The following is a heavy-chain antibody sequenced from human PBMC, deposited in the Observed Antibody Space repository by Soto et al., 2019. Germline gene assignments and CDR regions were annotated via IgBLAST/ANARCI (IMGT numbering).Heavy chain of an antibody. CDR3: HIMKPGYSYGRGGLRGMDV. D-gene: IGHD5-18*01. Sequence: VWSLRLSCAASGFTFSSYAMSWVRQAPWKWLEWVSAISGSGGSTYYADSVKGRFTISRDNSKNTLYLQMNSLRAEDTAVYYCHIMKPGYSYGRGGLRGMDVWAQGTTVTVSS. J-gene: IGHJ6*02. V-gene: IGHV3-23*01. CDR1: GFTFSSYA. CDR2: ISGSGGST.